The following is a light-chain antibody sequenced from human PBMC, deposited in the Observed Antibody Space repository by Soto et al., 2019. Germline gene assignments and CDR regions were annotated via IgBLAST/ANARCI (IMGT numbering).Light chain of an antibody. CDR1: QSVSSSY. CDR2: GAS. J-gene: IGKJ4*01. V-gene: IGKV3-20*01. Sequence: EIVLTQSPGTLSLSPGERATLSCRASQSVSSSYVAWYQQKPGQAPRLLIYGASSRATGIPDRFSGSGSGTDFTLTISRLEPEDFAVYYCQQSVTSPTFGGGTKVEI. CDR3: QQSVTSPT.